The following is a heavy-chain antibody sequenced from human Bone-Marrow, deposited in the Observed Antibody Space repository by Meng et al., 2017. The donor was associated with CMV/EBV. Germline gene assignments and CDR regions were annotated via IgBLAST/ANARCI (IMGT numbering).Heavy chain of an antibody. CDR1: GGSIGSSNW. V-gene: IGHV4-4*02. D-gene: IGHD2-2*01. CDR3: ARDRVVHGLGRFDP. CDR2: ISHSGST. J-gene: IGHJ5*02. Sequence: QLQRQESGPGLGKPSETLSITCTVSGGSIGSSNWWSWVRQPPGKGLEWIGEISHSGSTNYNPSLKSRVTISVDKSKNQFSLKLSSVTAADTAVYYCARDRVVHGLGRFDPWGQGTLVTVSS.